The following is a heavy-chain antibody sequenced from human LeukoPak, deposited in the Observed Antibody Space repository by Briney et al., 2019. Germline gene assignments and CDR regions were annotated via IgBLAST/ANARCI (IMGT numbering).Heavy chain of an antibody. V-gene: IGHV1-8*01. J-gene: IGHJ4*02. Sequence: ASVKVSCKASGYTFTSYDINWVRQATGQGLEWMGWMNPNSGNTGYAQKFRGRVTMTRNTSISTAYMELSSLRSDDTAVYYCARTNYQKQDYWGQGTLVTVSS. CDR1: GYTFTSYD. CDR3: ARTNYQKQDY. CDR2: MNPNSGNT. D-gene: IGHD1-7*01.